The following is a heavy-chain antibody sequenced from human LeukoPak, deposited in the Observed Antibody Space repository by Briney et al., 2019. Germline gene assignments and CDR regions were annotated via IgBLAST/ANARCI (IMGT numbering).Heavy chain of an antibody. D-gene: IGHD2-21*02. Sequence: GGSLRLSCAASGFTFDDYAMHWVRQAPGKGLEWVSGISWNSGSIGYADSVKGRFTISRDNAKNSLYLQMNSLRAEGTALYYCAKALGSVTPYYFDYWGQGTLVTVSS. J-gene: IGHJ4*02. CDR3: AKALGSVTPYYFDY. CDR2: ISWNSGSI. CDR1: GFTFDDYA. V-gene: IGHV3-9*01.